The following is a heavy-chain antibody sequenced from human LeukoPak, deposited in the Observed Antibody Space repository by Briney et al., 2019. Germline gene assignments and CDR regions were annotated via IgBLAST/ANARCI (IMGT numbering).Heavy chain of an antibody. CDR3: ARDYYGSGSYYIPTYYFDY. D-gene: IGHD3-10*01. CDR1: GYTFTRYG. J-gene: IGHJ4*02. Sequence: ASVKVSCKASGYTFTRYGISWVRQAPGQGLEWMGWISAYNGNTNYAQKLQGRVTMTTDTSTSTAYMELRSLRSDDTAVYYCARDYYGSGSYYIPTYYFDYWGQGTLVTVSS. CDR2: ISAYNGNT. V-gene: IGHV1-18*01.